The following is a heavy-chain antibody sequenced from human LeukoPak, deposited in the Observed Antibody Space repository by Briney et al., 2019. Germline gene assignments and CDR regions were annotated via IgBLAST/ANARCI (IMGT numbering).Heavy chain of an antibody. Sequence: PSQTLSLTCTVSGGSISSGGYYWSWIRQHPGKGLEWIGYIYYSGTTYYNPSLKSRVTISVDTSKNQFSLKLSSVTAADTAVYYCARVPDYYGSGTYPFFDYWGQGTLVTVSS. CDR2: IYYSGTT. CDR3: ARVPDYYGSGTYPFFDY. V-gene: IGHV4-31*03. J-gene: IGHJ4*02. D-gene: IGHD3-10*01. CDR1: GGSISSGGYY.